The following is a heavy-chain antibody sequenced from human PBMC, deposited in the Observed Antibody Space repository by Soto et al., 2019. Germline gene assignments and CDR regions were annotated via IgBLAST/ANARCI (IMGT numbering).Heavy chain of an antibody. V-gene: IGHV3-7*03. CDR3: ARVRATDYEIDY. D-gene: IGHD4-17*01. CDR2: IKRDGSEK. J-gene: IGHJ4*02. CDR1: GFMFGSYW. Sequence: PGWSLRLSCTASGFMFGSYWMTWVRHVPGKGLQWVANIKRDGSEKYYVDFVKGRFTISRDNADNSVFLDMNNLRVDDTATYYCARVRATDYEIDYWGQGALVTVSS.